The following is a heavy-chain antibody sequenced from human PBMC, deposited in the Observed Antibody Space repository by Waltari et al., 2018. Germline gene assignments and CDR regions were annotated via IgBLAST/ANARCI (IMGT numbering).Heavy chain of an antibody. CDR2: ICHTGRV. J-gene: IGHJ6*02. CDR1: NDSISSHDFY. Sequence: QLQLQESGPGRVKPSETLSLTCIVSNDSISSHDFYWGWIRRPPGKGLEWIGSICHTGRVFYSPSLKSRVTISVDTSENRFSLRLTSVTATDTAVYYCARLRQESFYYYYGLDVWGQGTTVTVSS. V-gene: IGHV4-39*02. CDR3: ARLRQESFYYYYGLDV.